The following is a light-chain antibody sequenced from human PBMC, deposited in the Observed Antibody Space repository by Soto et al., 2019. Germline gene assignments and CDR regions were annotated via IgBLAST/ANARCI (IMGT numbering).Light chain of an antibody. CDR2: GAS. CDR1: QSVSSN. J-gene: IGKJ5*01. V-gene: IGKV3-15*01. Sequence: EIVMTQSPATLSVSPGVRATLSCRASQSVSSNLAWYQQQPGQAPRLLIYGASTRATGIPDRFSCSGSGTEFTLTISSLQSEDFAVYYCQQYNNWTPITFGQGTRLEIK. CDR3: QQYNNWTPIT.